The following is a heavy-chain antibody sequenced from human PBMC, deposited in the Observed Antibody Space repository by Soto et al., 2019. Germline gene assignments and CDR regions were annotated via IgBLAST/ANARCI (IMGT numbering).Heavy chain of an antibody. CDR3: ARHESENNWNYIRLDY. CDR2: IYPGDSDT. CDR1: GYSFTSYW. J-gene: IGHJ4*02. D-gene: IGHD1-7*01. V-gene: IGHV5-51*01. Sequence: PGESLKISCKGSGYSFTSYWIGWVRQMPGKGLEWMGIIYPGDSDTRYSPSFQGQVTISADKSISTAYLQWSSLKASDTAMYYCARHESENNWNYIRLDYWGQGTLVTVSS.